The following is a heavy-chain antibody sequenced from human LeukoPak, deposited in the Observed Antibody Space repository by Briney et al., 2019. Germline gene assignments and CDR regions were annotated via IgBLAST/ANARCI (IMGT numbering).Heavy chain of an antibody. Sequence: SETLSLTCAVYGGSFSSYYWSWIRQPPGKGLEWIGYIYCSGSTNYNPSLKSRVTISVDTSKNQFSLNLRSVTVADTAIYYCARLDHSLWITDYWGHGTLVTVSS. CDR2: IYCSGST. CDR1: GGSFSSYY. V-gene: IGHV4-59*08. J-gene: IGHJ4*01. D-gene: IGHD2-2*03. CDR3: ARLDHSLWITDY.